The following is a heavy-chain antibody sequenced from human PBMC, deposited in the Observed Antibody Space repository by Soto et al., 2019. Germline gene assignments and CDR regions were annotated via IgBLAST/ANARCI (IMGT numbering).Heavy chain of an antibody. V-gene: IGHV1-69*08. Sequence: QVQLVQSGAEVKKPGSSVKVSCKASGGTFSSYTISWVRQAPGQGLEWMGRIIPILGIANYAQKFQGRVTIAADKSTSTAYMELSSLRSEDTAVYYCARDEYSSPMKKDYWGQGTLVTVSS. CDR2: IIPILGIA. D-gene: IGHD6-6*01. CDR3: ARDEYSSPMKKDY. CDR1: GGTFSSYT. J-gene: IGHJ4*02.